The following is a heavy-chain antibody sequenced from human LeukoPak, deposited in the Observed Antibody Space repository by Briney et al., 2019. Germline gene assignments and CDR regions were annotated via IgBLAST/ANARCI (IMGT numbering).Heavy chain of an antibody. CDR1: GFTFSSYA. Sequence: GGSLRLSCAASGFTFSSYAMSWVRQAPGKGLEWVSFISSSGPYIYYADSVKGRFTISRDNSKNTLYLQMNSLRAEDTAVYYCAKEGSSGYYLIPFDYWGQGTLVTVSS. CDR3: AKEGSSGYYLIPFDY. CDR2: ISSSGPYI. D-gene: IGHD3-22*01. J-gene: IGHJ4*02. V-gene: IGHV3-23*01.